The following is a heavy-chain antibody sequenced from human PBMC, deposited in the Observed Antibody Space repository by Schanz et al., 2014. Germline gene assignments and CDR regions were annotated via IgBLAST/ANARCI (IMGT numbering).Heavy chain of an antibody. CDR2: ISSSGSYT. CDR1: GFTFSDYY. D-gene: IGHD6-13*01. J-gene: IGHJ4*02. V-gene: IGHV3-11*05. Sequence: QVQLVESGGGLVKPGGSLRLSCAASGFTFSDYYMRWIRQAPGKGLEWVSYISSSGSYTNYAESVKGRFTTTRNNGKKSMLLQMSGLGAEDTAGYYCARLDSSSWYPRYWGQGTLVTVSS. CDR3: ARLDSSSWYPRY.